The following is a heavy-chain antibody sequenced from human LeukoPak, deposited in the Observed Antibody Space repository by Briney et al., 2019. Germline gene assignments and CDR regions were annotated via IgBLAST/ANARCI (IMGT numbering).Heavy chain of an antibody. CDR1: GGSFSGYY. V-gene: IGHV4-34*01. CDR2: INHSGST. Sequence: SETLSLTCAVYGGSFSGYYWSWIRQPPGKGLEWIGEINHSGSTNYNPSLKSRVTISVDTSKNQFSLKLSSVTAADTAVYYCARRTGDLIVVVPAAIRSDAFDIWGQGTMVTVSS. CDR3: ARRTGDLIVVVPAAIRSDAFDI. D-gene: IGHD2-2*01. J-gene: IGHJ3*02.